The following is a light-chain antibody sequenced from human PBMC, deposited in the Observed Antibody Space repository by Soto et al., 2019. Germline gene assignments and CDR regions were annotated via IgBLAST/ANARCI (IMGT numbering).Light chain of an antibody. Sequence: QSVLTQPASVPGSPGQSITISCTGTSIDVGGYNYVSWYQQHPGKAPKLMIYEVSNRPSGVSNRFSGSKSGNTASLTISGLQAEDEADYYCSSYTSSSTLLFGGGTKSPS. CDR1: SIDVGGYNY. CDR2: EVS. J-gene: IGLJ2*01. V-gene: IGLV2-14*01. CDR3: SSYTSSSTLL.